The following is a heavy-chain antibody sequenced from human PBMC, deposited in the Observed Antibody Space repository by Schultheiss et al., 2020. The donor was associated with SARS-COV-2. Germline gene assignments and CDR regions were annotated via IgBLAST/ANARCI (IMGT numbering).Heavy chain of an antibody. CDR3: ARVALNSYSNYYYYYGMDV. V-gene: IGHV1-2*02. D-gene: IGHD4-11*01. J-gene: IGHJ6*02. CDR1: GYTFTGYY. CDR2: INPNSGGT. Sequence: ASVKVSCKASGYTFTGYYMHWVRQAPGQGLEWMGWINPNSGGTNYAQKFQGRVTMTRDTSISTAYMELSRLRSDDTAVYYCARVALNSYSNYYYYYGMDVWGQGTTVTVSS.